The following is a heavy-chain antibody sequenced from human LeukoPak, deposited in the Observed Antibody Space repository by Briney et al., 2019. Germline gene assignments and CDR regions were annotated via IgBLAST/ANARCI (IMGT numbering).Heavy chain of an antibody. Sequence: SVKVSCKASGGTFSSYAISWVRQAPGQGLEWMGGIIPIFGTANYAQKFQGRVTITADESTSTAYMELSSLRSEDTAVYYCARDSESVDTAMGVDYWGQGTLVTVSS. D-gene: IGHD5-18*01. CDR2: IIPIFGTA. CDR3: ARDSESVDTAMGVDY. J-gene: IGHJ4*02. CDR1: GGTFSSYA. V-gene: IGHV1-69*13.